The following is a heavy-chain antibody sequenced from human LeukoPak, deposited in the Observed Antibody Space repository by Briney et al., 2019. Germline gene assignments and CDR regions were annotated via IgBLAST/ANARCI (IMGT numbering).Heavy chain of an antibody. V-gene: IGHV1-18*01. CDR1: GYTFTNYG. Sequence: GASVKVSCKASGYTFTNYGISWVRQAPGQGLEWMGWISAYNGYTNYAQNLQGRVTMTTDTSTSTAYMEVKSLRSDDTAVYYCARDPERRTAGYCSGGSCYEDYWGQGTLVTVSS. CDR2: ISAYNGYT. CDR3: ARDPERRTAGYCSGGSCYEDY. D-gene: IGHD2-15*01. J-gene: IGHJ4*02.